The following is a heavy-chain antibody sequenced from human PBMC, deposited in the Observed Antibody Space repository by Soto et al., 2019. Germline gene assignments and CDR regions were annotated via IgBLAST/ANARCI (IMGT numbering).Heavy chain of an antibody. Sequence: GGSLRLSCAASGFTFSTYAMSWVRQAPGKGLEWVSGISRGGRSTYYADSVKGRFTISRDDSKNTLYLQINRLRAEDTAVYYCAYPSGSYLGSKQNWGRGTLVTVAS. CDR1: GFTFSTYA. J-gene: IGHJ4*02. D-gene: IGHD3-10*01. CDR2: ISRGGRST. CDR3: AYPSGSYLGSKQN. V-gene: IGHV3-23*01.